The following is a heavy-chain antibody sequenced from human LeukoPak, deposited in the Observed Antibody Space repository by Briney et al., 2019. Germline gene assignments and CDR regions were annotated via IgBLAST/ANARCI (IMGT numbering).Heavy chain of an antibody. Sequence: TASETLSLTCAVYGGSFSGYYWGWIRQPPGKGLEWIGEINHSGSTNYNPSLKSRVTISVDTSKNQFSLKLSSVTAADTAVYYCARGRRKGGGNYFDYWGQGTLVTVSS. CDR2: INHSGST. J-gene: IGHJ4*02. D-gene: IGHD3-16*01. CDR1: GGSFSGYY. CDR3: ARGRRKGGGNYFDY. V-gene: IGHV4-34*01.